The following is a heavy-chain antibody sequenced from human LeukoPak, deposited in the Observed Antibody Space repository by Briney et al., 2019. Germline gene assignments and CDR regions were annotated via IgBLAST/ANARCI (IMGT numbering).Heavy chain of an antibody. CDR3: ARHSVSKNYLEY. D-gene: IGHD2/OR15-2a*01. Sequence: PWETLSLTCAVSGVSIGGYSWSWIRQSPGKGLEWMGFIYNTGSTKYNPSLESRATMSVDTSKNQFSLNLISLTAADTAVYFCARHSVSKNYLEYWGQGILVSVSS. J-gene: IGHJ4*02. V-gene: IGHV4-59*08. CDR2: IYNTGST. CDR1: GVSIGGYS.